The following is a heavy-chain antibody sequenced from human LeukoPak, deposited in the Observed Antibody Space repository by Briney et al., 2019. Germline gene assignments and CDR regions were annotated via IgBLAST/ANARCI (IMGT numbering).Heavy chain of an antibody. Sequence: SETLSLTCTVSGGSISSYYWSWIRQPPGKGLEWIGYIYYSGSTNYNPSLKSRVTISVDTSKNQFSLKLSSVTAADTAVYYCARETRDGYNSYYFDYWRQGTLVTVSS. CDR2: IYYSGST. J-gene: IGHJ4*02. CDR3: ARETRDGYNSYYFDY. CDR1: GGSISSYY. V-gene: IGHV4-59*01. D-gene: IGHD5-24*01.